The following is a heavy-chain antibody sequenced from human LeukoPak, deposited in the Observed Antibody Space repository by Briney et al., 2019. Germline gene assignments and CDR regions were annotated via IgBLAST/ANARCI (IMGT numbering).Heavy chain of an antibody. CDR2: ISTYNGNT. CDR1: GYTFTTYG. Sequence: ASVKVSCKASGYTFTTYGVTWVRQAPGQGLEWMGWISTYNGNTNYARKLQGRVTMTTDTSTSTAYMELRSLRSDDTAVYYCARDGWEVTATYYFDYWGQGTLVTVSS. J-gene: IGHJ4*02. V-gene: IGHV1-18*01. CDR3: ARDGWEVTATYYFDY. D-gene: IGHD2-21*02.